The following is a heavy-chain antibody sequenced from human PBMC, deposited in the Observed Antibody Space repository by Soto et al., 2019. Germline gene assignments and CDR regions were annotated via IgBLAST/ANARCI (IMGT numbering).Heavy chain of an antibody. CDR3: ARDSSSSGYYSGMDV. CDR2: VSGYNGHS. D-gene: IGHD6-6*01. V-gene: IGHV1-18*01. CDR1: NETLTTYG. J-gene: IGHJ6*02. Sequence: QVHLVQSGAEVKKPGASVKVSCKASNETLTTYGISWVRQAPGQGLEWMGWVSGYNGHSSSAQKFQDTVIITADTSTNTAYMELRSLTPDDSAVYFCARDSSSSGYYSGMDVWGQGTTVTVSS.